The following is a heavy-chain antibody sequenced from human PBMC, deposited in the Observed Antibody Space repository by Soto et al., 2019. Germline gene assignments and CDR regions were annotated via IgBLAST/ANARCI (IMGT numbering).Heavy chain of an antibody. D-gene: IGHD3-3*01. V-gene: IGHV3-33*01. CDR1: GFTFSSYG. CDR3: ARLGQRITIFGVVTDPNYYYGMDV. CDR2: IWYDGSNK. Sequence: GGSLRLSCAASGFTFSSYGMHWVRQAPGKGLEWVAVIWYDGSNKYYADSVKGRFTISRDNSKNTLYLQMNSLRAEDTAVYYCARLGQRITIFGVVTDPNYYYGMDVWGQGTTVTVSS. J-gene: IGHJ6*02.